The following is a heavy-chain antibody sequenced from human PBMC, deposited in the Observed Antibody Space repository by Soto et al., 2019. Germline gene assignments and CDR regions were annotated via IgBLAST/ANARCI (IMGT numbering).Heavy chain of an antibody. CDR1: GFTFSSYY. Sequence: EVHLVESGGGLVQPGGSLRLSCAASGFTFSSYYMNWVRQAPGKGLEWVSYISSGSGAKHYADSVKGRFTISRDNXRXSXXLEMNSLRDEDTAVYYCARGPECRGDNCYSYYFDYWGQGTLVTVPS. V-gene: IGHV3-48*02. CDR3: ARGPECRGDNCYSYYFDY. CDR2: ISSGSGAK. J-gene: IGHJ4*02. D-gene: IGHD2-15*01.